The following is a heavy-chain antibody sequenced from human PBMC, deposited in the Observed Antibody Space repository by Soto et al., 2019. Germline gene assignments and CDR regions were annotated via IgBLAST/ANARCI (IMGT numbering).Heavy chain of an antibody. D-gene: IGHD4-17*01. CDR3: AKGGTRTVIRPFDY. J-gene: IGHJ4*02. CDR1: GFTFSSYG. V-gene: IGHV3-30*18. Sequence: GGSLRLSCAASGFTFSSYGMHWVRQAPGKGLEWVAVISYDGSNKYYADSVKGRFTISRDNSKNTLYLQMNSLRAEDTAVYYCAKGGTRTVIRPFDYWGQGTLVTVSS. CDR2: ISYDGSNK.